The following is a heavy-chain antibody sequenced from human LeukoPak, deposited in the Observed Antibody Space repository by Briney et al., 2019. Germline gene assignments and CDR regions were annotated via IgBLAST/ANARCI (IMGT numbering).Heavy chain of an antibody. CDR3: ARVGYSGYDFYFDY. CDR2: INPNSGGT. D-gene: IGHD5-12*01. V-gene: IGHV1-2*02. CDR1: GYTFTTNY. J-gene: IGHJ4*02. Sequence: ASVKVSCKASGYTFTTNYMHWVRQAPGQGLEWMGWINPNSGGTNYAQKFQGRVTMTRDTSISTAYMELSRLRSDDTAVYYCARVGYSGYDFYFDYWGQGTLVTVSS.